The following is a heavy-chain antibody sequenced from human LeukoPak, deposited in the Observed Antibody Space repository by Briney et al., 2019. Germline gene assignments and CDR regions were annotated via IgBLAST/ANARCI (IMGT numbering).Heavy chain of an antibody. Sequence: ASVKVSCKTSGDSFTTYYFHWVRQAPGQGLEWVATINPKDGSTDFAENFRGRVTLTRDTSTTTLYMDLHSLESADTAVYYCARDRGCTTSSCYRTGLRWFDPWGQGTLVIVSS. CDR1: GDSFTTYY. CDR3: ARDRGCTTSSCYRTGLRWFDP. V-gene: IGHV1-46*01. CDR2: INPKDGST. J-gene: IGHJ5*02. D-gene: IGHD2-2*01.